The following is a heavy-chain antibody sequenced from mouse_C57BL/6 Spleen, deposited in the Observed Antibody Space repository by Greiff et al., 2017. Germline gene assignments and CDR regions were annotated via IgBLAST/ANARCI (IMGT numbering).Heavy chain of an antibody. J-gene: IGHJ1*03. D-gene: IGHD2-1*01. V-gene: IGHV1-61*01. Sequence: QVQLKQPGAELVRPGSSVKLSCKASGYTFTSYWMDWVKQRPGQGLEWIGNIYPSDSETHYNQKFKDKATLTVDKSSSTAYMQLSSLTSEDSAVYYCARREVTGYFDVWGTGTTVTVSS. CDR1: GYTFTSYW. CDR2: IYPSDSET. CDR3: ARREVTGYFDV.